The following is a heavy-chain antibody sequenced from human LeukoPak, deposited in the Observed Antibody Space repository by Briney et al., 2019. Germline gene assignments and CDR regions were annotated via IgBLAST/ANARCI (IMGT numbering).Heavy chain of an antibody. CDR2: VSSSTNYI. J-gene: IGHJ4*02. V-gene: IGHV3-21*01. CDR1: GFSFSSYS. Sequence: KPGGSLRLSCAASGFSFSSYSMNWVRQAPGKGLEWVSSVSSSTNYIYYSDSVKGRFTISRDNAKNSLYLQMNSLRVEDTAVYYCARVPSDYWGQGTLVTVSS. CDR3: ARVPSDY.